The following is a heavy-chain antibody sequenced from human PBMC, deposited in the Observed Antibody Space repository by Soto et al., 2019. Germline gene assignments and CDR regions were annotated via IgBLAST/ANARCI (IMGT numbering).Heavy chain of an antibody. D-gene: IGHD6-19*01. V-gene: IGHV4-30-4*02. CDR1: GGSMSRGDYY. CDR3: ARGIEGWYQGRYYYGMDV. CDR2: IYHTGST. J-gene: IGHJ6*02. Sequence: SETLSLTCTVSGGSMSRGDYYWSWIRQPPGKGLEWIGFIYHTGSTYYSPSLKNRVAISVDTSKNQFSLKLSSVTAADTAVYYCARGIEGWYQGRYYYGMDVWGQGTTVTVSS.